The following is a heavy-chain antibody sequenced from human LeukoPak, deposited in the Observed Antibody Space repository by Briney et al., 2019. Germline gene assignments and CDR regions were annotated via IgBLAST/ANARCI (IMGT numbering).Heavy chain of an antibody. CDR2: ISAYNGNT. CDR3: AREPYQWELRSHYYYMDV. D-gene: IGHD1-26*01. J-gene: IGHJ6*03. Sequence: GASVKVSCKASGYTFTSYGISWVRQAPGQGLEWMGWISAYNGNTNYAQKVLGRVTMTTDTSTSTAYMELRSLRSDDTAVYYCAREPYQWELRSHYYYMDVWGKGTTVTVSS. V-gene: IGHV1-18*01. CDR1: GYTFTSYG.